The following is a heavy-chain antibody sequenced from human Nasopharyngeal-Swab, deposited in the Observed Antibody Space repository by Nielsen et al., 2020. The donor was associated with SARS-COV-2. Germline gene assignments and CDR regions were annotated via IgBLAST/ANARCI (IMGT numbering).Heavy chain of an antibody. Sequence: GRSLRLSCAASGFTFSSYWMHWVRQAPGKGLVWVSRINSDGSRTSYADSVKGRFTISRDNAKNTLYLQMNSLRAEDTAVYYCARDGLDYDFWSAYFMDVWGQGTTVTVSS. CDR1: GFTFSSYW. CDR3: ARDGLDYDFWSAYFMDV. D-gene: IGHD3-3*01. CDR2: INSDGSRT. V-gene: IGHV3-74*01. J-gene: IGHJ6*02.